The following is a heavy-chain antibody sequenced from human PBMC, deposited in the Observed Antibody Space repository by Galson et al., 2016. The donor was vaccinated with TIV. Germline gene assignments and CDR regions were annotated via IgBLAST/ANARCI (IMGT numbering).Heavy chain of an antibody. V-gene: IGHV3-15*01. Sequence: SLRLSCAASGFTLSNAWMSWVRQAPGKGLEWVGRIKSKNDGGTADYAAPVKGGFFISRDDSTNTLSLEMNGLKTEDAGVYYCSTPPYCGGDCWHYYYEAVDVWGQGTTVTVS. CDR2: IKSKNDGGTA. CDR3: STPPYCGGDCWHYYYEAVDV. J-gene: IGHJ6*02. D-gene: IGHD2-21*02. CDR1: GFTLSNAW.